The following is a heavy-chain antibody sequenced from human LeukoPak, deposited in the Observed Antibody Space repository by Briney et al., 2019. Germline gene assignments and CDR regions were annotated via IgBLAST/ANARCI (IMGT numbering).Heavy chain of an antibody. CDR1: GGYINSYY. Sequence: SETLSLTCTLSGGYINSYYWSWIRQPPGKGLEWIGYIYYSGSTNYSPSLKSRLTISVDTSRNQFSLKLSSVTAADTAVYYCVRTYGSSGLGYFDLWGRGTLVTVSS. CDR3: VRTYGSSGLGYFDL. CDR2: IYYSGST. V-gene: IGHV4-59*01. D-gene: IGHD6-13*01. J-gene: IGHJ2*01.